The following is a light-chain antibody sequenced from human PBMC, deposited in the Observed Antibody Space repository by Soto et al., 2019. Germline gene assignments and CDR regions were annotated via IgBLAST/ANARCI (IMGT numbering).Light chain of an antibody. CDR3: SSYSLSTAYL. Sequence: QSVLTQPASVSGSPGQSITISCTGTSSDVGGYDYVSWYQIHSGKAPKLMVFEVSNRPSGVSYRFSGSKSGNTASLTISGLQAEDEADYFCSSYSLSTAYLFGTGTKGTVL. J-gene: IGLJ1*01. CDR1: SSDVGGYDY. V-gene: IGLV2-14*01. CDR2: EVS.